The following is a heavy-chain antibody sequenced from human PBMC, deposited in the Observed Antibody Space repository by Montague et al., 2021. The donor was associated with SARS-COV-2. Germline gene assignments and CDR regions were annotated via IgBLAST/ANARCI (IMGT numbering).Heavy chain of an antibody. D-gene: IGHD3-10*01. V-gene: IGHV4-39*02. CDR1: SGSIISSGYY. J-gene: IGHJ4*02. CDR2: IYYSGTT. CDR3: ARGMIRGVTTPFDY. Sequence: SETLSLTCSVSSGSIISSGYYWGCILHPPGKELEWIGNIYYSGTTYYNPSLQSRGTISVDTSKNHLSLRLSSVTAADTAVYFCARGMIRGVTTPFDYWGQGSQVTASS.